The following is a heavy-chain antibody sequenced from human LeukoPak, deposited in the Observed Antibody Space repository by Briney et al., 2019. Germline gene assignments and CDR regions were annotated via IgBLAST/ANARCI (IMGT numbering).Heavy chain of an antibody. CDR2: IYHSGST. J-gene: IGHJ4*02. CDR3: ARVVLRYSCGPLDY. D-gene: IGHD5-18*01. CDR1: GYSISSGYY. V-gene: IGHV4-38-2*01. Sequence: SETLSLTCAVSGYSISSGYYWGWIRQPPGKGLEWIGSIYHSGSTYYNPSLKSRVTISVGTSKNQFSLKLSSVTAADTAVYYCARVVLRYSCGPLDYWGQGTLVTVSS.